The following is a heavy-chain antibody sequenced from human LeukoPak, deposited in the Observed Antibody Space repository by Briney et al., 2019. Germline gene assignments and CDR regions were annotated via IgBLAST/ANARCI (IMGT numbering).Heavy chain of an antibody. CDR2: ITGSGHSK. V-gene: IGHV3-48*03. CDR1: GFTFSDFE. J-gene: IGHJ6*03. Sequence: GGSLRLSCAASGFTFSDFEMNWVRQAPGKGLEWISFITGSGHSKYYADSVEGRFTISRDNAKTTLFLQMDSLRVEDTAVYYCAIDGYRSYYYYMDVWGEGAAVTVSS. D-gene: IGHD6-19*01. CDR3: AIDGYRSYYYYMDV.